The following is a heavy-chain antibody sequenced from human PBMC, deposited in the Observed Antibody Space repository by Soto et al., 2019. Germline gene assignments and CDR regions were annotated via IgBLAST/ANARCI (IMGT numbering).Heavy chain of an antibody. CDR1: GGTFSSYA. Sequence: ASVKVSCKASGGTFSSYAISWVRQAPGQGLEWMGGIIPIFGTANYAQKFQGRVTITADESTSTAYMELSSLRSEDTAVYYCARVARGYSYGYRFDYWRQGTLVTVSS. CDR2: IIPIFGTA. D-gene: IGHD5-18*01. CDR3: ARVARGYSYGYRFDY. J-gene: IGHJ4*02. V-gene: IGHV1-69*13.